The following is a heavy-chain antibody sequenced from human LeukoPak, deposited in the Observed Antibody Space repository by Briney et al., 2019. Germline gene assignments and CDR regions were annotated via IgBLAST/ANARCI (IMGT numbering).Heavy chain of an antibody. Sequence: GGSLRLSCAASGFTFDDYAMHWVRQAPGKGLEWVSGISWNSGSIGYADSVRGRFTISRDNAKNSLYLQMNSLRAEDMALYYCARGDNPYYYYYMDVWGKGTTVTVSS. CDR3: ARGDNPYYYYYMDV. CDR1: GFTFDDYA. V-gene: IGHV3-9*03. CDR2: ISWNSGSI. J-gene: IGHJ6*03. D-gene: IGHD1-14*01.